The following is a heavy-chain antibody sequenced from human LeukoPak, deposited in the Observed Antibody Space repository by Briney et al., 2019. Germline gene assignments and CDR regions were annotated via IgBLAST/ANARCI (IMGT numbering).Heavy chain of an antibody. J-gene: IGHJ4*02. CDR1: GGSISSGGYS. Sequence: SETLSLTCAVSGGSISSGGYSWSWIRQPPGKGLEWIGYIYHSGSTYYNPSLKSRVTISIDRSENQFSLKLSSVTAADTAVYYCARGRDMVAKDYWGQGTLVTVSS. D-gene: IGHD5-12*01. CDR3: ARGRDMVAKDY. CDR2: IYHSGST. V-gene: IGHV4-30-2*01.